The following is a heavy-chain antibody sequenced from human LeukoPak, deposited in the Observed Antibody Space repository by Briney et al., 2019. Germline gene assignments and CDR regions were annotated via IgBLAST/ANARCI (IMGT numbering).Heavy chain of an antibody. CDR2: ICSSSSYI. Sequence: GGSLRLSCAASGFTFSSYSMNWVRQAPGKGLEWVSSICSSSSYIYYADSVKGRFTISRDNAKNSLYLQMNSLRAEDTAVYYCARVLMPRDSSGYSYPGGFDYWGQGTLVTVSS. J-gene: IGHJ4*02. CDR1: GFTFSSYS. D-gene: IGHD3-22*01. CDR3: ARVLMPRDSSGYSYPGGFDY. V-gene: IGHV3-21*01.